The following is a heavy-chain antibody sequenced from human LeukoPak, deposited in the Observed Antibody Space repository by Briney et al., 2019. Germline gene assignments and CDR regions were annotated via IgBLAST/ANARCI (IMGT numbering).Heavy chain of an antibody. CDR1: GGSISSYY. Sequence: SETLSLTCTVSGGSISSYYWSWIRQPPGKGLEWIGYIYYSGSTNYNPSLKSRVTISVDTSKNQFSLKLSSVTAADTAVYYCARALSVYDCVWGSYQYDYWGQGTLVTVSS. V-gene: IGHV4-59*01. CDR3: ARALSVYDCVWGSYQYDY. D-gene: IGHD3-16*02. CDR2: IYYSGST. J-gene: IGHJ4*02.